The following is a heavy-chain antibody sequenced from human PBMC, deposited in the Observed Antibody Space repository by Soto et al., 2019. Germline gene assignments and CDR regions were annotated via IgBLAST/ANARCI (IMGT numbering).Heavy chain of an antibody. J-gene: IGHJ4*02. CDR2: IYWDDDK. Sequence: QITLKESGPTLVKPTQTLTLTCTFSGFSLSTRGVGVGWIRQPPGKALEWLALIYWDDDKGYSPSLRSRLTIAKVTSNNQVVPTMPNMVPVDTATYYCARRPTGYIHYFDYWGQGILVTVSS. D-gene: IGHD2-2*02. V-gene: IGHV2-5*02. CDR1: GFSLSTRGVG. CDR3: ARRPTGYIHYFDY.